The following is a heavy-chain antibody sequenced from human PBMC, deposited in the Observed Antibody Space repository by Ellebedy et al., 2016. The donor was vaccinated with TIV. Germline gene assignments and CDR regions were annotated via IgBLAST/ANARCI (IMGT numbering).Heavy chain of an antibody. CDR2: INPNSGDT. CDR3: SRDIIPIPGAIRGPGDY. Sequence: ASVKVSCXASGYTFTDYFIHWVRQAPGQGLEWMGWINPNSGDTNYAQKFQGRVTMTGDTSISAAYMELSSLRSDDTAVYSCSRDIIPIPGAIRGPGDYWGQGTLVTVSS. CDR1: GYTFTDYF. J-gene: IGHJ4*02. V-gene: IGHV1-2*02. D-gene: IGHD2-2*01.